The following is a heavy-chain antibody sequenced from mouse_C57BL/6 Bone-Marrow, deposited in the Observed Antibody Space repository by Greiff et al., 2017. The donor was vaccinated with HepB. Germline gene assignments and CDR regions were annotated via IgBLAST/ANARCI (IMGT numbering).Heavy chain of an antibody. D-gene: IGHD1-1*01. CDR3: AREPPHYYGSDY. Sequence: EVKVEESGPGLVKPSQSLSLTCSVTGYSITSGYYWNWIRQFPGNKLEWMGYISYDGSNNYNPSLKNRISITRDTSKNQFFLKLNSVTTEDTATYYCAREPPHYYGSDYWGQGTTLTVSS. V-gene: IGHV3-6*01. CDR1: GYSITSGYY. J-gene: IGHJ2*01. CDR2: ISYDGSN.